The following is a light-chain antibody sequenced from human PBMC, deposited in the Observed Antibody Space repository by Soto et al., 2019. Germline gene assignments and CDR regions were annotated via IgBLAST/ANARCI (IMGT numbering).Light chain of an antibody. CDR2: GNT. V-gene: IGLV1-40*01. Sequence: QAVVTQPPSVSGAPGQRVPISCTGSSSNIGAGYDVHWYQQLPGTAPKLLIYGNTNRPSGVPDRFSGSKSGTSASLAITGLQAEDEADYYCQSYDSSLSGSVFGGGTQLTVL. J-gene: IGLJ2*01. CDR1: SSNIGAGYD. CDR3: QSYDSSLSGSV.